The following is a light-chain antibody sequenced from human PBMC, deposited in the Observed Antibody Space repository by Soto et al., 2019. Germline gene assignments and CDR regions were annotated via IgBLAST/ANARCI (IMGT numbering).Light chain of an antibody. Sequence: IVLTQSPATLSLSPRERATLSCRASQSVSSYLAWYQQKPGQAPRLLIYDASNMATGIPARFSGSGSGTVFTLTISSLEPEDFAVYYCQQRSNWPLFTFGPGTKVDIK. CDR2: DAS. J-gene: IGKJ3*01. CDR1: QSVSSY. V-gene: IGKV3-11*01. CDR3: QQRSNWPLFT.